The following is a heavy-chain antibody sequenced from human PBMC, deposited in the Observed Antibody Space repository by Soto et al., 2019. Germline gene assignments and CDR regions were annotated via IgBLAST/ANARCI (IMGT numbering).Heavy chain of an antibody. D-gene: IGHD1-7*01. CDR3: ARVPGLELLDY. CDR1: GYTFTGYY. CDR2: INPISGGT. J-gene: IGHJ4*02. V-gene: IGHV1-2*02. Sequence: QVQLVQSGAEVKKPGASVKVSCKASGYTFTGYYIHWVRQAPGQGLEWVGWINPISGGTNYAQKFQGRVTMTRDTSISTAYMELSRLRSDDTAVYYCARVPGLELLDYWGQGTLVTVSS.